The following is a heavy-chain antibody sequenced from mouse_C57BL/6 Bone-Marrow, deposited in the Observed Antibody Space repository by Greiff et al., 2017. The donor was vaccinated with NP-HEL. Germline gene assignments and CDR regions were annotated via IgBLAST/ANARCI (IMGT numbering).Heavy chain of an antibody. J-gene: IGHJ3*01. CDR2: IHPNSGST. V-gene: IGHV1-64*01. CDR3: ARWGITTVVAPFAY. D-gene: IGHD1-1*01. CDR1: GYTFTSYW. Sequence: VQLQQPGAELVKPGASVKLSCKASGYTFTSYWMHWVKQRPGQGLEWIGMIHPNSGSTNYNEKFKSKATLTVDKSSSTAYMQLRILTSEDSAVYYCARWGITTVVAPFAYWGQGTLVTVSA.